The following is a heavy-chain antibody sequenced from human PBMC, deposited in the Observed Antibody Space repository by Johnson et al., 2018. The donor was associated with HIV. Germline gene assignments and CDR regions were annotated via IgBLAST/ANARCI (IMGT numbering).Heavy chain of an antibody. CDR1: GFTFSSYA. V-gene: IGHV3-23*01. J-gene: IGHJ3*02. CDR3: ARWDTVVVPDRSDSFNI. CDR2: FTGNGGTT. D-gene: IGHD2-2*01. Sequence: VQLLESGGGLVQPGGSLTLSCVGSGFTFSSYAMSWVRQAPGQGLEWVSPFTGNGGTTYYADSVKGRFTISRDNAKNSRYLQMNSLRAEDTAVYYCARWDTVVVPDRSDSFNIWGQGTMVTVSS.